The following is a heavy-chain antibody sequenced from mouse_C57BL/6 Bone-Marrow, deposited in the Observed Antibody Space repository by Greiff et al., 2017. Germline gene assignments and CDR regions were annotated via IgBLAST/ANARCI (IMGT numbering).Heavy chain of an antibody. D-gene: IGHD1-1*01. Sequence: QVQLKQPGAELVKPGASVKMSCKASGYTFTSYWITWVKQRPGQGLEWIGDIYPGSGSTNYNEKFKSKATLTVDTSSSTAYMQLSSLTSEDSAVYYCARATVVDYYFDYWGQGTTLTVSS. CDR1: GYTFTSYW. CDR3: ARATVVDYYFDY. J-gene: IGHJ2*01. CDR2: IYPGSGST. V-gene: IGHV1-55*01.